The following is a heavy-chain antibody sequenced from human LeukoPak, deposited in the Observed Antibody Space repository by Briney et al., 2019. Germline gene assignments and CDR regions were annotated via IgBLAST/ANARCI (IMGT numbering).Heavy chain of an antibody. CDR3: ARDRRSHCSSTSCYSSKPYYYYYYYMDV. J-gene: IGHJ6*03. CDR1: GFTFSSYW. CDR2: IKQDGSEK. D-gene: IGHD2-2*01. V-gene: IGHV3-7*01. Sequence: GGSLRLSCAASGFTFSSYWMSWVCQAPGKGLEWVANIKQDGSEKYYVDSVKGRFTISRDNAKNSLYLQMNSLRAEDTAVYYCARDRRSHCSSTSCYSSKPYYYYYYYMDVWGKGTTVTVSS.